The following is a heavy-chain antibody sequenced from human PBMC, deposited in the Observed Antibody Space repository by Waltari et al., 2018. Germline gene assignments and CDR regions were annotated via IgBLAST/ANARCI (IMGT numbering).Heavy chain of an antibody. CDR2: INPNTGGK. D-gene: IGHD3-22*01. CDR3: AREVLSTTMRPLYYYNMGV. V-gene: IGHV1-2*02. CDR1: GYTFTDYY. Sequence: QVQLVQSGAEVKKPGASVKVSCKASGYTFTDYYLHWVRQAPGQGLEWMGWINPNTGGKNSAQKFQGRFTMTTETSISTAYMELTWLKSDDTAVYYWAREVLSTTMRPLYYYNMGVWGKGTTVTVSS. J-gene: IGHJ6*03.